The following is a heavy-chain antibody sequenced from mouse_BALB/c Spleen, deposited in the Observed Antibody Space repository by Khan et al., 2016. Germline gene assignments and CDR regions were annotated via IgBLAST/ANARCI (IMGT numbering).Heavy chain of an antibody. CDR3: ARGGWLLPDCDAMEY. J-gene: IGHJ4*01. V-gene: IGHV3-6*02. D-gene: IGHD2-3*01. CDR1: GYSITSGYY. CDR2: IRYDGSN. Sequence: EVQLQESGPGLVKPSQSLSLTCSVTGYSITSGYYWNWLRQFPGNKLEWMGYIRYDGSNNYNPSLKSRIPITRDTSQHQFFLKFNSVTTEAPATYAWARGGWLLPDCDAMEYWGQGAGVSAAS.